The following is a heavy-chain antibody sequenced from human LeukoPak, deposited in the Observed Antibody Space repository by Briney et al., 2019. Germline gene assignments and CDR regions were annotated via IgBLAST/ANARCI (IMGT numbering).Heavy chain of an antibody. CDR2: CDPEDGET. Sequence: ASVKVSCKGSGYTLTELSMHWVRQAPGKGLEWMGGCDPEDGETIYAQKFQGRVTMTEDTSTDTAYMELSTLRSEDTAVYYCAKYGSGTPSGRDAYDIWGQGTMVTVSS. CDR1: GYTLTELS. J-gene: IGHJ3*02. D-gene: IGHD3-10*01. CDR3: AKYGSGTPSGRDAYDI. V-gene: IGHV1-24*01.